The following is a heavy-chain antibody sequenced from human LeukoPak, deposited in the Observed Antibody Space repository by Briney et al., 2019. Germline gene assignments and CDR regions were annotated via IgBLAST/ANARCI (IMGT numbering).Heavy chain of an antibody. Sequence: PGGTLRLSCAASGFSITNYAMSWVRQAPGKGLEWVSSISGSSGTIDYAESVKGRFIISRDNSKNAQYLQMNSLSPEDTATYYCAKGRQLLDPWGQGTLVTVSS. CDR3: AKGRQLLDP. CDR1: GFSITNYA. V-gene: IGHV3-23*01. D-gene: IGHD1-26*01. CDR2: ISGSSGTI. J-gene: IGHJ5*02.